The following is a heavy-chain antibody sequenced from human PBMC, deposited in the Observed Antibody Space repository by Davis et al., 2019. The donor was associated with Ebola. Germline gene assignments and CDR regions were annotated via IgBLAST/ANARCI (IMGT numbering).Heavy chain of an antibody. CDR1: GYMFTSYW. J-gene: IGHJ4*02. D-gene: IGHD6-19*01. Sequence: GESLKISCKGSGYMFTSYWIAWVRQMPGKGLEWMGIIYPGDSDTRYSPSFQGQVTISADKSISTAYLQWNRLKASDTAIYYCARLAVTGSYFDHWAQGTLVTASS. CDR2: IYPGDSDT. V-gene: IGHV5-51*01. CDR3: ARLAVTGSYFDH.